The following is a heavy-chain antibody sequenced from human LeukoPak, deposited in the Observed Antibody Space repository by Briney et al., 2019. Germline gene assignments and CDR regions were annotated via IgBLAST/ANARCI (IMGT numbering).Heavy chain of an antibody. CDR2: INPNSGGT. CDR3: ARAHCYDSSGYYYGTNFDY. Sequence: ASVKVSCKASGYTFTGYYMHWVRQAPGQGLEWMGWINPNSGGTNYAQKFQGRVTMTRDTSISTAYMELSRLRSDDTAVYYCARAHCYDSSGYYYGTNFDYWGQGTLVTVSS. J-gene: IGHJ4*02. CDR1: GYTFTGYY. D-gene: IGHD3-22*01. V-gene: IGHV1-2*02.